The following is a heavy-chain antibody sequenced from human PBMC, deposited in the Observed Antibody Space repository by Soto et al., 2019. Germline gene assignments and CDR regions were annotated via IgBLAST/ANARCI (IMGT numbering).Heavy chain of an antibody. J-gene: IGHJ4*02. V-gene: IGHV3-23*01. CDR2: ISRSGRGSA. CDR1: GFTFTSYV. D-gene: IGHD3-22*01. CDR3: ARGRYLDSSDYWVANLPFDH. Sequence: EVQLLESGGALVQPGGSLRLSCAASGFTFTSYVMTWVRQAPGEGLEWVSSISRSGRGSAYYADSVKGRFTISRDNSENTLFLQMNNLRDEDSALYYCARGRYLDSSDYWVANLPFDHWGLGTLVTVSS.